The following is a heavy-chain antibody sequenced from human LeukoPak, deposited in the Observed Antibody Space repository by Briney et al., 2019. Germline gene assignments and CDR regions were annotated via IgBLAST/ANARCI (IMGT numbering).Heavy chain of an antibody. V-gene: IGHV3-48*02. D-gene: IGHD3-22*01. Sequence: GGSLRLSCAVSGFTFSSYEMNWVRQAPGKGLEWVSYISGSSSTIYNADSVKGRFTISRDNAKNTLYLQMNSLRDEDTAVYYCAIVRFYYDSSGYGFFDYWGQGALVTVSS. CDR1: GFTFSSYE. CDR2: ISGSSSTI. CDR3: AIVRFYYDSSGYGFFDY. J-gene: IGHJ4*02.